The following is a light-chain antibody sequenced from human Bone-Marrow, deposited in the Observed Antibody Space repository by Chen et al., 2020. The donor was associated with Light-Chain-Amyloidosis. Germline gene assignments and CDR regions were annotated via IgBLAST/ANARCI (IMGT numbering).Light chain of an antibody. CDR1: SGSIATNY. V-gene: IGLV6-57*01. J-gene: IGLJ3*02. Sequence: NFMLTQPHSVSESPGKTVIISCTRSSGSIATNYVQWYQQRPVSSPTTVIYEDDQRPSGVPDRFSGSIDRSSNSASLTISGLKNEDEADYYCQSYQGSSQGVFGGGTKLTVL. CDR2: EDD. CDR3: QSYQGSSQGV.